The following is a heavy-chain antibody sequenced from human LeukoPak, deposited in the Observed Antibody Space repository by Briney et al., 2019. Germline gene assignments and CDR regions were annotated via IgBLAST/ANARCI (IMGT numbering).Heavy chain of an antibody. CDR2: ISSSSSTI. CDR1: GFTFSNYG. CDR3: AKALGLQFMGAFDI. J-gene: IGHJ3*02. D-gene: IGHD4-11*01. V-gene: IGHV3-48*01. Sequence: GGSLRLSCAASGFTFSNYGMNWVRQAPGKGLEWVSYISSSSSTIYSADSVKGRFTISRDNSKNTLYLQMNSLRAEDTAVYYCAKALGLQFMGAFDIWGQGTMVTVSS.